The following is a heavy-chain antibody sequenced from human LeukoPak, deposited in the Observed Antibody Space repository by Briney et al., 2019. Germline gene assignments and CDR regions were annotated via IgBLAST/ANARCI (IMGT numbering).Heavy chain of an antibody. CDR1: GFTFSSYA. CDR3: AKVGYSYYYYYMDV. Sequence: PGGSLRLSCAASGFTFSSYAMSWVRQAPGKGLEWVSAISGSGGSTYYADSVKVRFTISRDNSKNTLYLQMNSLRAEDTAVYYCAKVGYSYYYYYMDVWGKGTTVTVSS. CDR2: ISGSGGST. D-gene: IGHD2-21*01. V-gene: IGHV3-23*01. J-gene: IGHJ6*03.